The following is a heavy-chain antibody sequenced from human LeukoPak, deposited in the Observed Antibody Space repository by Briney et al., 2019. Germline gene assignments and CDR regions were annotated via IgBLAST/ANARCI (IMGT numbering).Heavy chain of an antibody. V-gene: IGHV3-7*01. J-gene: IGHJ4*02. Sequence: GGSLRLSCAASGFTFSSYAMSWVRQAPGKGLEWVANIKQDGSEKYYVDSVKGRFTISRDNAKNSLYLEMNSLRAEDTAVYYCARDIRARAAGTPTDYWGQGTLVTISS. CDR2: IKQDGSEK. D-gene: IGHD6-13*01. CDR1: GFTFSSYA. CDR3: ARDIRARAAGTPTDY.